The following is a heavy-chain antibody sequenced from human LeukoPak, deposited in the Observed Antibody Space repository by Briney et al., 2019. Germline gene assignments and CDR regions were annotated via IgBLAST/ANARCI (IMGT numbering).Heavy chain of an antibody. CDR3: ASSSWSSEYFHY. V-gene: IGHV3-66*01. CDR1: GFTVSDNY. Sequence: GGSLRLSCAASGFTVSDNYMSWVRQAPGKGVEWVSVFYSGGSTRYADSVKGRFTISRDNSKNTLYLQLNSLRAEDTAVYFCASSSWSSEYFHYWGQGTLVTVSS. J-gene: IGHJ1*01. D-gene: IGHD6-13*01. CDR2: FYSGGST.